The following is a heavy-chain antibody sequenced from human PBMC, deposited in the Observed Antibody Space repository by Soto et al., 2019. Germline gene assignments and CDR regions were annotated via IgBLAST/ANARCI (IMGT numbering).Heavy chain of an antibody. CDR3: VKNSRWFPS. J-gene: IGHJ5*01. V-gene: IGHV3-23*01. Sequence: EVQLLESGGGFIQPGGSLRLSCAASGFTPSSSDMSWVRQGHGKGLEWVSTINGAGRITYYADSGKGRFTISRDNSKNTLYLQMESLGADDTAVYYSVKNSRWFPSWGQGALVTVSS. CDR1: GFTPSSSD. CDR2: INGAGRIT.